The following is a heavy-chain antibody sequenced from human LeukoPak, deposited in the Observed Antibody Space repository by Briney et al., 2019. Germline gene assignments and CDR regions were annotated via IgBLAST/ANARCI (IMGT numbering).Heavy chain of an antibody. CDR3: ARHAESGSDRFDY. J-gene: IGHJ4*02. CDR1: GFNFRAYW. V-gene: IGHV4-59*08. Sequence: GSLRLSCTTSGFNFRAYWMGWIRQPPGKGLEWIGYIYYSGSTNYNPSLKSRVTISVDMSKNQFSLKLSSVTAADTAVYYCARHAESGSDRFDYWGQGTLVTVSS. CDR2: IYYSGST. D-gene: IGHD5-12*01.